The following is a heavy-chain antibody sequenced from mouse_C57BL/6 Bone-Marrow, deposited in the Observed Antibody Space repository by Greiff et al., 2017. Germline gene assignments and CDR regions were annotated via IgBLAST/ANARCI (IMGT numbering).Heavy chain of an antibody. Sequence: EVMLVESGGGLVQPGESLKLSCESNEYEFPSHDMSWVRKTPEKRLELVAAINSDGGSTYYPDTVERRFIISRDNTKKTLYLQMSSLRSEDTALYYCATRGYDYEWFAYWGQGTLVTVSA. J-gene: IGHJ3*01. CDR2: INSDGGST. CDR1: EYEFPSHD. V-gene: IGHV5-2*01. CDR3: ATRGYDYEWFAY. D-gene: IGHD2-4*01.